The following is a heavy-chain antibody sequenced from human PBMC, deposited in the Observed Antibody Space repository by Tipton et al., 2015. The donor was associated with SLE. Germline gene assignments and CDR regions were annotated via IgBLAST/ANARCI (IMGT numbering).Heavy chain of an antibody. CDR1: GGSFSGYY. V-gene: IGHV4-34*01. D-gene: IGHD1-26*01. CDR2: INHSGST. Sequence: LRLSCAVYGGSFSGYYWSWIRQPPGKGLEWIGEINHSGSTNYNPSLRSRVTISVDTSKNQFSLNLSSVTAADTAVYYCARDRDSGSALDVFDIWGQGTMVTVSS. CDR3: ARDRDSGSALDVFDI. J-gene: IGHJ3*02.